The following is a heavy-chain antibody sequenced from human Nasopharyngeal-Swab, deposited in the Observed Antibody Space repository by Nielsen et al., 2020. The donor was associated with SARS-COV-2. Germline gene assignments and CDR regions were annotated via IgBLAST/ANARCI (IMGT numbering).Heavy chain of an antibody. CDR3: ARTAARTYFDYSGLDV. CDR2: IYYSGNT. Sequence: WSRQPPGKGLEWIGYIYYSGNTNYNPSLKNRVTISVDTSRDRFSLTLTSATAADTAVYFCARTAARTYFDYSGLDVWGQGTTVTVSS. V-gene: IGHV4-59*01. J-gene: IGHJ6*02.